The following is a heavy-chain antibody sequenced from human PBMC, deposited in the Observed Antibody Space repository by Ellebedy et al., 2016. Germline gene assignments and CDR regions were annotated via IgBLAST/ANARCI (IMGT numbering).Heavy chain of an antibody. D-gene: IGHD6-13*01. CDR1: GFTFSSYW. CDR3: ARGLTSSPNWFDP. Sequence: GESLKISCAASGFTFSSYWMIWVRQAPGKGLEWVATINHDGSVKYYVDSVKGRFTISRDSAKNSLYLQMNSLRGEDTAVYYCARGLTSSPNWFDPWGQGTLVTVSS. V-gene: IGHV3-7*03. CDR2: INHDGSVK. J-gene: IGHJ5*02.